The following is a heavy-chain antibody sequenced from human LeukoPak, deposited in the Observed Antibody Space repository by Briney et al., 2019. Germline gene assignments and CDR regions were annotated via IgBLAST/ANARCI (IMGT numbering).Heavy chain of an antibody. CDR1: GFTFSDYY. Sequence: GGSLRLSCAASGFTFSDYYMSWIRQAPGKGLEWVSYISSSGSTIYYADSVKGRFTISRDNAKNSLYLQMNSLRAEDTAVYYCAGDNCSGGSCYNPWGQGTLVTVSS. D-gene: IGHD2-15*01. V-gene: IGHV3-11*01. CDR2: ISSSGSTI. CDR3: AGDNCSGGSCYNP. J-gene: IGHJ5*02.